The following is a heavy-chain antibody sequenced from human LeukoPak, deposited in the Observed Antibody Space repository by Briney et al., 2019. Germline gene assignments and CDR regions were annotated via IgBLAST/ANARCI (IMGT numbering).Heavy chain of an antibody. Sequence: GGSLRLSCAASGSTFSVYRMNWVRQAPGKGLECVASISSSGSYIYHADSVKGRFTISRDNAKNSLYLQMNSLRVEDTAVYYCSRSSEYSTSSGQNLWGQGTLVTVSS. CDR3: SRSSEYSTSSGQNL. V-gene: IGHV3-21*01. D-gene: IGHD6-6*01. CDR2: ISSSGSYI. J-gene: IGHJ4*02. CDR1: GSTFSVYR.